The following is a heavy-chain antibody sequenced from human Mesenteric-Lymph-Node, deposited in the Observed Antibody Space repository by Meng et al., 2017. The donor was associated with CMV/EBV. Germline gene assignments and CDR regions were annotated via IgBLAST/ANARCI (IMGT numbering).Heavy chain of an antibody. V-gene: IGHV3-30*02. Sequence: GESLKISCAASGFTFSSYGMHWVRQAPGKGLEWVAFIRYAGSNKYYADSVKGRFTISRDNSKNTLYLQMNSLRAEDTAVYYCAKDGWFDPWGQGTLVTVSS. CDR2: IRYAGSNK. J-gene: IGHJ5*02. CDR1: GFTFSSYG. CDR3: AKDGWFDP.